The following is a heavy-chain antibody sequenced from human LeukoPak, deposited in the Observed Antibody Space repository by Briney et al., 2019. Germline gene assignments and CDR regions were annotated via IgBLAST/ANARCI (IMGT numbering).Heavy chain of an antibody. J-gene: IGHJ6*03. CDR3: ARDLRSYCGGDCYYYYYYYYMDV. Sequence: GGSLRLSCTASGLTFSTSGFNWVRQAPGKRLEWVASIGPTGSDRYHSDTIKGRFTIARDNANNSLYLQMNSLRAEDTAVYYCARDLRSYCGGDCYYYYYYYYMDVWGKGTTVTVSS. D-gene: IGHD2-21*02. CDR1: GLTFSTSG. V-gene: IGHV3-21*01. CDR2: IGPTGSDR.